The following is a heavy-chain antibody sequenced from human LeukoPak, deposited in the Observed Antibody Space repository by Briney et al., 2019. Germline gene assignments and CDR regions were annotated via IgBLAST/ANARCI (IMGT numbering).Heavy chain of an antibody. D-gene: IGHD2-2*01. Sequence: GESLKISCKGSGFSFTSYWIGWVRQMPGKGLECVGIIDPGDSETRYSPSFQGQGTISADKSMRTAYLQWSSLQASDTAVYYCARFPSSSSLRGDYWGQGTLVTVSS. CDR3: ARFPSSSSLRGDY. CDR2: IDPGDSET. V-gene: IGHV5-51*01. J-gene: IGHJ4*02. CDR1: GFSFTSYW.